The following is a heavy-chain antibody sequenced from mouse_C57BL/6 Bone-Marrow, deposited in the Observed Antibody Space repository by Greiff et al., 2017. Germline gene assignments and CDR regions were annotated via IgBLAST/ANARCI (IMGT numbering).Heavy chain of an antibody. CDR3: ARLYYGKRFDY. Sequence: VKLVESGAELARPGASVKLSCKASGYTFTSYGISWVKQRTGQGLEWIGEIYPRSGNTYYNEKFKGKATLTADKSSSTAYMELRSLTSEDSAVYFCARLYYGKRFDYWGQGTTLTVSS. V-gene: IGHV1-81*01. J-gene: IGHJ2*01. D-gene: IGHD1-1*01. CDR2: IYPRSGNT. CDR1: GYTFTSYG.